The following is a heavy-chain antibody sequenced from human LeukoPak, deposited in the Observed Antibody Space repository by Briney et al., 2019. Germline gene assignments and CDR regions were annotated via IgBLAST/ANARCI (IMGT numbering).Heavy chain of an antibody. J-gene: IGHJ4*02. D-gene: IGHD1-26*01. CDR1: GFTFSSYT. V-gene: IGHV3-48*02. CDR2: ISSSSSTI. CDR3: ARAWYSWGYYFDY. Sequence: GGSLRLSCAASGFTFSSYTMNWVRQAPGKGLEWVSYISSSSSTIFYADSVKGRFTISRDNAKNSLYLQMHSLRDEDTAVYYCARAWYSWGYYFDYWGQGTLVTVSS.